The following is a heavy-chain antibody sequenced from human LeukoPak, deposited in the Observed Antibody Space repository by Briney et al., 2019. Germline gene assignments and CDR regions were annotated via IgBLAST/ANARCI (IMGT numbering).Heavy chain of an antibody. D-gene: IGHD3-3*01. J-gene: IGHJ4*02. Sequence: PGRSLRLCCAASGFTFSSYGMHWVRQAPGKGLEWVAVISYDGSNKYYADSVKGRFTISRDNSKNTLYLQMNSLRAEDTAVYYCAKRLEPSAYYDFWSGYYFGYWGQGTLVTVSS. CDR2: ISYDGSNK. CDR3: AKRLEPSAYYDFWSGYYFGY. V-gene: IGHV3-30*18. CDR1: GFTFSSYG.